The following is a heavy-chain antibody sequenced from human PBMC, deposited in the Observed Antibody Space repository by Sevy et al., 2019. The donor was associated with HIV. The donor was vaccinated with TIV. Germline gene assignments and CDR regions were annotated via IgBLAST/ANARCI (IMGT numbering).Heavy chain of an antibody. J-gene: IGHJ4*02. CDR2: FDPEDGER. CDR3: ATGREYYEGNSGCFDY. CDR1: GYTLTQLS. V-gene: IGHV1-24*01. Sequence: ASVKVSCKLSGYTLTQLSMHWVRQAPGKGLEWLGSFDPEDGERIYAQKFQGRFTMTEETSTDTAYMELSSLRSEDTAIYYCATGREYYEGNSGCFDYWGQGTLVTVSS. D-gene: IGHD3-3*01.